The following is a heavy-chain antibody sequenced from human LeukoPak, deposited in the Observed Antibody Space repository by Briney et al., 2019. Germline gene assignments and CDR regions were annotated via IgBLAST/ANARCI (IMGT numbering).Heavy chain of an antibody. CDR1: GGSISSSSYY. Sequence: SETLSLTCTVSGGSISSSSYYWGWIRQPPGKGLEWIGSIYYSGRTYYNPSLKSRVAISVDTSKNQFSLKLSSVTAADTAVYYCGGYNFYYFDYWGQGTLVTVSS. D-gene: IGHD5-24*01. CDR2: IYYSGRT. J-gene: IGHJ4*02. V-gene: IGHV4-39*01. CDR3: GGYNFYYFDY.